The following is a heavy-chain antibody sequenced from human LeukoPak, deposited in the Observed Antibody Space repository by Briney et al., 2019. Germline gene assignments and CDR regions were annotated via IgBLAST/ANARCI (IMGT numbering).Heavy chain of an antibody. J-gene: IGHJ4*02. CDR1: GFTFSSYA. V-gene: IGHV3-30*03. Sequence: GRSLRLSCAASGFTFSSYAMHWVRQAPGKGLEWVALISYDGTNKYYADSVKGRFTTSRDNSKNTLYLHMNSLRAEDTAVYYCARDRPAFSSGQIYWGQGTLVTVSS. CDR2: ISYDGTNK. CDR3: ARDRPAFSSGQIY. D-gene: IGHD6-19*01.